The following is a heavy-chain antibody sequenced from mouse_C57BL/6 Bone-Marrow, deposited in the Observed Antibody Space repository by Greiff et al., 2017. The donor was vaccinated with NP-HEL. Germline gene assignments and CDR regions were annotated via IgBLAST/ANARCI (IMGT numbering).Heavy chain of an antibody. Sequence: EVKLVESGGGLVKPGGSLKLSCAASGFTFSDYGMHWVRQAPEKGLEWVAYISSGSSTIYYADTVKGRSTISIDNAKNTLFLQMTSLRSEDTAMYYCARDYGSPFAYWGQGTLVTVSA. J-gene: IGHJ3*01. D-gene: IGHD1-1*01. CDR2: ISSGSSTI. V-gene: IGHV5-17*01. CDR3: ARDYGSPFAY. CDR1: GFTFSDYG.